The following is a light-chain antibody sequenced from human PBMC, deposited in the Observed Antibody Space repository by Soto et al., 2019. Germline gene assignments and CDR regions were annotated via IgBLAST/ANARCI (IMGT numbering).Light chain of an antibody. V-gene: IGKV3-15*01. J-gene: IGKJ1*01. CDR2: GAS. Sequence: EIVMTQSPATLSLSPGERATLSCRASQSVSSNVAWYQQIPGQTPRLLIYGASTRATGIPVRFSGSGSGTEFTLTISSLESEDVAVYYCQQRSNWPLTWTFGQGTKVDIK. CDR3: QQRSNWPLTWT. CDR1: QSVSSN.